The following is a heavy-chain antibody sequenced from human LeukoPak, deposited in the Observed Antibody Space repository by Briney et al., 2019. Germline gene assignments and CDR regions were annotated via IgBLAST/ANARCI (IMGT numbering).Heavy chain of an antibody. V-gene: IGHV3-48*03. CDR2: ISSSGSAI. CDR3: ARDGTAPGPGMDV. J-gene: IGHJ6*02. CDR1: GFTFSSYE. Sequence: GGSLRLSCAASGFTFSSYEMNWVRQAPGKGLEWVSYISSSGSAIYYADSVKGRFTISRDNAKNSLYLQMNSLRAEDTAVYYCARDGTAPGPGMDVWGQGTTVTVSS. D-gene: IGHD1-26*01.